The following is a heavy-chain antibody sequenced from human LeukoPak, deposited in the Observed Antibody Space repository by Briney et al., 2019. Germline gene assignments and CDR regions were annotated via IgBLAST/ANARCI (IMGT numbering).Heavy chain of an antibody. Sequence: GPVKVSCKASGYTFTSYYMHWVRQAPGQGLEWMGIINPSGGSTSYAQKFQGRVTMTRDMSTSTVYMELSSLRSEDTAVYYCARDKVRKGAAGIGSRIGLHSGFGYWGQGTLVTVSS. CDR1: GYTFTSYY. V-gene: IGHV1-46*01. J-gene: IGHJ4*02. CDR2: INPSGGST. CDR3: ARDKVRKGAAGIGSRIGLHSGFGY. D-gene: IGHD6-13*01.